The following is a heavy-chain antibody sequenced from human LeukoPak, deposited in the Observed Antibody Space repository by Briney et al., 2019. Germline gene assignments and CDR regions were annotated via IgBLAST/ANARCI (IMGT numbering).Heavy chain of an antibody. Sequence: GGSLRLSCAASGFTFSSYGMHSVRQAPGKGLEWVAVISYDGSNKYFADSVKGRFTISRDNSKNTLYLQMNSLRAEDTAVYYCAKGGDSSWYHLFDYWGQGTLVTVSS. V-gene: IGHV3-30*18. CDR2: ISYDGSNK. D-gene: IGHD6-13*01. CDR1: GFTFSSYG. CDR3: AKGGDSSWYHLFDY. J-gene: IGHJ4*02.